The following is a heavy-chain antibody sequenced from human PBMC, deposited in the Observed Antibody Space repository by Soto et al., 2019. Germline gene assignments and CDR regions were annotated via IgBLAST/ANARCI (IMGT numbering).Heavy chain of an antibody. V-gene: IGHV3-21*06. J-gene: IGHJ3*01. CDR3: ATIGDHDGFDV. Sequence: EVQLVESGGGLVMPEESLRLSCAASGFTVIGYNMKWVRQAPGKGLEWVASISTSSIEIFYSDLVRGRFTIFRDNARNSLYLQMNSLRAEDTAVYYCATIGDHDGFDVWGQGTTVTVSS. CDR2: ISTSSIEI. CDR1: GFTVIGYN. D-gene: IGHD4-17*01.